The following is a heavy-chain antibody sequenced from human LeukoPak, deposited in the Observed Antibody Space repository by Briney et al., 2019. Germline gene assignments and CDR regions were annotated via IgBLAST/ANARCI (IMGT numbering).Heavy chain of an antibody. CDR1: GFTFSRYA. CDR3: AKTGLGPPIYYYGSGEFQH. D-gene: IGHD3-10*01. CDR2: ISGSGGST. J-gene: IGHJ1*01. V-gene: IGHV3-23*01. Sequence: GGSLRLSCAASGFTFSRYAMSWVRQAPGKGLEWVSAISGSGGSTYYADSVKGRFTISRDNSKNTLYLQMNSLRAEDTAVYYCAKTGLGPPIYYYGSGEFQHWGQGTLVTVSS.